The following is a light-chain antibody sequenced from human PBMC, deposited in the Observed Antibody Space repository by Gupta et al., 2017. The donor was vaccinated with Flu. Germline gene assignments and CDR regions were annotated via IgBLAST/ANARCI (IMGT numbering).Light chain of an antibody. CDR3: SSYTSSSTLVV. V-gene: IGLV2-14*01. CDR1: SSDVGGYNY. J-gene: IGLJ2*01. CDR2: EVS. Sequence: QSALTQPASVSGSPGKSITTPCPGPSSDVGGYNYVSWYQQHPGKAPKLMIYEVSNRPSGVSNRFSGSKSGNTASLTISGLQAEDEADYYCSSYTSSSTLVVFGGGTKLTVL.